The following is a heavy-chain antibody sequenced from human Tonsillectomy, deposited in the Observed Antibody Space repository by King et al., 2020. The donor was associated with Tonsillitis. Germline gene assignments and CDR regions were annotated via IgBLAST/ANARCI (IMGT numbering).Heavy chain of an antibody. Sequence: MQLVQSGAEVKKPGASVKVSCKASGYTFTGYYMHWVRKDPGQGREWMGGSNPHSGGPNYAQKFQGRVTMTRDKSISTAYMGLSRLRSDDTAVYYCASRSGYDAFDYWGQGTLVTVSS. J-gene: IGHJ4*02. D-gene: IGHD5-12*01. CDR2: SNPHSGGP. V-gene: IGHV1-2*02. CDR1: GYTFTGYY. CDR3: ASRSGYDAFDY.